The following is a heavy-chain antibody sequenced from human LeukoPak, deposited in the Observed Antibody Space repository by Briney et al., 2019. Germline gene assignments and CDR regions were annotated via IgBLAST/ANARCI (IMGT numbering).Heavy chain of an antibody. J-gene: IGHJ4*02. D-gene: IGHD6-19*01. CDR1: GGPLSSSTYF. Sequence: SETLSLTCTVSGGPLSSSTYFWRWIRQPPGKGLEWIGSIYYSGRTYYTPSLKSRVTISVDSSKNQFSLKLSSVTAADTAVYYCASSSWESSGWYFVYWGQGTLVTVSS. CDR2: IYYSGRT. V-gene: IGHV4-39*07. CDR3: ASSSWESSGWYFVY.